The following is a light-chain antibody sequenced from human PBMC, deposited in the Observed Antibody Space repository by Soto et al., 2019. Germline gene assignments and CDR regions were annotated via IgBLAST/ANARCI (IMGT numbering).Light chain of an antibody. V-gene: IGKV3-20*01. CDR2: GAS. Sequence: EIVLTQSPGTLSLSPGEGATLSCRASQSVSSNHLAWYQQKPGQAPKLLIFGASSRASDIPDRFSGSGSGTDFTLTISRLEPEDFALYYCQQYGSSPPYTFGQGTKLEIK. J-gene: IGKJ2*01. CDR3: QQYGSSPPYT. CDR1: QSVSSNH.